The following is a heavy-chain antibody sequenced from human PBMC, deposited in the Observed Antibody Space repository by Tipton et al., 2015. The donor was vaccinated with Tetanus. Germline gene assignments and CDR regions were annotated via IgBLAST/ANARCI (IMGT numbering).Heavy chain of an antibody. J-gene: IGHJ6*02. D-gene: IGHD4-17*01. CDR3: ARTLRGTTRVGFQYLSYYRMDV. CDR2: ISPYNGKT. Sequence: QSGPEVKKPGASVKVSCKTSGYSFTRYGISWVRQAPGQGLEWMGWISPYNGKTNYAQKLQGRVTMTTDTSTTTAYMELRSLRSEDTAIYYCARTLRGTTRVGFQYLSYYRMDVWGQGTTVTVSS. V-gene: IGHV1-18*01. CDR1: GYSFTRYG.